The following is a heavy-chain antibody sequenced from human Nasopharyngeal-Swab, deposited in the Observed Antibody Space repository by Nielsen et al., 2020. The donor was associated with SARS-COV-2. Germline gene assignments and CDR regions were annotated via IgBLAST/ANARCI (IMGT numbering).Heavy chain of an antibody. Sequence: GSSLQISCKGSGYSFTSYWIGWVRQMPGKGLEWMGIIYPGDSDTRYSPSFQGQVTISADKSISTAYLQWSSLKASDTAMYYCARRSSGIAVAGFFDYWGQGTLVTVSS. D-gene: IGHD6-19*01. J-gene: IGHJ4*02. V-gene: IGHV5-51*01. CDR1: GYSFTSYW. CDR2: IYPGDSDT. CDR3: ARRSSGIAVAGFFDY.